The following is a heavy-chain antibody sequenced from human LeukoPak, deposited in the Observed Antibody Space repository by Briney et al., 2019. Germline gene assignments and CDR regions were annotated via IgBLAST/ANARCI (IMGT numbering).Heavy chain of an antibody. CDR2: IYSGGST. CDR3: ANLLSIGKFDY. CDR1: GFTVSSNY. J-gene: IGHJ4*02. V-gene: IGHV3-53*01. Sequence: SGGSLRLSCAASGFTVSSNYMSWVRQAPGKGLEWVSVIYSGGSTHHADSVKGRFTISRDTSKNTLFLQMNSLRAEDTAVYYCANLLSIGKFDYWGQGTLVTVSS.